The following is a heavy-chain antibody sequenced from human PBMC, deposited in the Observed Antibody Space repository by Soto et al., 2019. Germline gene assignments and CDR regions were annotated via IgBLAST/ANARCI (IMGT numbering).Heavy chain of an antibody. Sequence: ASVKVSCKASGYTFTTYGVYWLRQAPGQGPEWMGWINVYNGNTMYAQNLQGRVTMTTDTSTNTAYLELRSLRSDDTAVYYCASQHYYDSSGYYVVYWGQGTLVTVSS. V-gene: IGHV1-18*01. CDR2: INVYNGNT. J-gene: IGHJ4*02. D-gene: IGHD3-22*01. CDR3: ASQHYYDSSGYYVVY. CDR1: GYTFTTYG.